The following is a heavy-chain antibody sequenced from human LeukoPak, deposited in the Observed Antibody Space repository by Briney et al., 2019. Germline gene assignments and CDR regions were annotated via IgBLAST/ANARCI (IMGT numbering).Heavy chain of an antibody. J-gene: IGHJ4*02. V-gene: IGHV4-39*07. CDR1: GSSITSSTHY. Sequence: SETLSLTCTVSGSSITSSTHYWGWIRQPPGKGLEWIGTIYYTGSPTFYNLSLKSRLTISVDTSKSHFSLKLTSVTAADTAVYYCARDFLRDYGDPFDSWGQGTLVTVSS. CDR3: ARDFLRDYGDPFDS. D-gene: IGHD4-17*01. CDR2: IYYTGSPT.